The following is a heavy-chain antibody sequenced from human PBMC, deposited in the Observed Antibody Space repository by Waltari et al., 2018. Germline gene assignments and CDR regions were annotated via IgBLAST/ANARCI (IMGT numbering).Heavy chain of an antibody. J-gene: IGHJ6*03. D-gene: IGHD6-6*01. CDR3: ARGMYSSSSLTYYYYYYMDV. Sequence: QVQLQQWGAGLLKPSETLSLTCAVYGGSFSGSYWSWIRQPPGKGLEWIGEINHSGRTNSNPSLKSRVTISVDTSKNQFSLKLSSVTAADTAVYYCARGMYSSSSLTYYYYYYMDVWGKGTTVTVSS. V-gene: IGHV4-34*01. CDR1: GGSFSGSY. CDR2: INHSGRT.